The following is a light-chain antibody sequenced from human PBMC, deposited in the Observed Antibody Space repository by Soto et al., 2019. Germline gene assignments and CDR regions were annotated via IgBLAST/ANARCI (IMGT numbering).Light chain of an antibody. CDR3: CLYAGSNTYV. J-gene: IGLJ1*01. CDR2: GVT. V-gene: IGLV2-23*02. Sequence: QSALTQPASVSGSPGQSITISCTGTSSDVGSYNLVSWYQQHPGKAPKFMIYGVTKRPSGVSNRFSGSKSGNTASLTISGLQTEDEADYYCCLYAGSNTYVFGTGTKLTVL. CDR1: SSDVGSYNL.